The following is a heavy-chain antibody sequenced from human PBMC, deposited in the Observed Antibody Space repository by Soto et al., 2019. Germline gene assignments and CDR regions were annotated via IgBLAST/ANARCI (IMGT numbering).Heavy chain of an antibody. J-gene: IGHJ4*02. D-gene: IGHD6-19*01. CDR3: ARGRIAVAGVDY. Sequence: SETLSLTCTVSGRSISSYYWSWIRQPPGKGLEWIGYIYYSGSTNYNPSLKSRVTISVDTSKNQFSLKLSSVTAADTAVYYCARGRIAVAGVDYWGQGTLVTVSS. V-gene: IGHV4-59*01. CDR2: IYYSGST. CDR1: GRSISSYY.